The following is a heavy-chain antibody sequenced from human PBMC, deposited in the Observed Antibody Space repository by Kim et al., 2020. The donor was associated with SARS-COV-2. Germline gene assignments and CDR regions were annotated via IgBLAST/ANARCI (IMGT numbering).Heavy chain of an antibody. Sequence: GGSLRLSYAASGFTFSTYAMSWVRQAPGKGLEWVSTISSSADSTYYADSVKGRFTISRDNSKNTLYLQMNSLTAEDTALYYCAKEPEKYYYGSGTIDYWGRGTQVTVSS. V-gene: IGHV3-23*01. D-gene: IGHD3-10*01. CDR1: GFTFSTYA. J-gene: IGHJ4*02. CDR3: AKEPEKYYYGSGTIDY. CDR2: ISSSADST.